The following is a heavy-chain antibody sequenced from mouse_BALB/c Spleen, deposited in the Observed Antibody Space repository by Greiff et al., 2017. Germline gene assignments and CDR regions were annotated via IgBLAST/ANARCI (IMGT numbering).Heavy chain of an antibody. D-gene: IGHD1-1*01. V-gene: IGHV1-18*01. Sequence: VQLKQSGPELVKPGASVKIPCKASGYTFTDYNMDSVKQSHGKSLEWIGDINPNNGGTIYNQKFKGKATLTVDKSSSTAYMELRSLTSEDTAVYYCARWGKTTEGFAYWGQGTLVTVSA. CDR2: INPNNGGT. CDR1: GYTFTDYN. CDR3: ARWGKTTEGFAY. J-gene: IGHJ3*01.